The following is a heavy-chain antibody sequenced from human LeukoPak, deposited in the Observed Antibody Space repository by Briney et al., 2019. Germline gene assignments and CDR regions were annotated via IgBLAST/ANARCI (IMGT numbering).Heavy chain of an antibody. D-gene: IGHD3-22*01. CDR2: ISSSSSYI. CDR3: ARDKAYYYDSSGYITYYYYGMDV. CDR1: GFTFSSYS. Sequence: PGGSLRLSCAASGFTFSSYSMTWVRQAPGKGLEWVSSISSSSSYIYYADSVEGRFTISRDNAKNSLYLQMNSLRAEDTAVYYCARDKAYYYDSSGYITYYYYGMDVRGQGTTVTVSS. V-gene: IGHV3-21*01. J-gene: IGHJ6*02.